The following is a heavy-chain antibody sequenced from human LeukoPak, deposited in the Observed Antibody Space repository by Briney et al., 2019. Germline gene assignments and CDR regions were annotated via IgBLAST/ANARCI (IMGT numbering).Heavy chain of an antibody. CDR2: IYGGGST. CDR3: ARVGSVGAFDI. D-gene: IGHD1-26*01. J-gene: IGHJ3*02. Sequence: GGSLRLSCAASGFTVSSNYMSWVRQAPGKGLEWVSVIYGGGSTYYADSVKGRFTISRDNSKNTLYLQMNSLRAEDTAVYYCARVGSVGAFDIWGQGTMVTVSS. V-gene: IGHV3-66*01. CDR1: GFTVSSNY.